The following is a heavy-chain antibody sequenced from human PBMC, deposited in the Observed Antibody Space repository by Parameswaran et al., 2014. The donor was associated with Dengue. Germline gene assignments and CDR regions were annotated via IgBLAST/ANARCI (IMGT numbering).Heavy chain of an antibody. CDR2: IDPSDSYT. V-gene: IGHV5-10-1*01. Sequence: RASVKVSCKGSGYSFTSYWISWVRQMPGKGLEWMGRIDPSDSYTNYSPSFQGHVTISADKSISTAYLQWSSLKASDTAMYYCARHVRYCSSTSCHSALDYWGQGTLVTVS. D-gene: IGHD2-2*01. CDR1: GYSFTSYW. CDR3: ARHVRYCSSTSCHSALDY. J-gene: IGHJ4*02.